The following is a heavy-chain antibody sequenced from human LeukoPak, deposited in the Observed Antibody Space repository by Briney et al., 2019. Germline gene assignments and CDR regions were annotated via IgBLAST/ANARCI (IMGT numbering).Heavy chain of an antibody. D-gene: IGHD5-24*01. J-gene: IGHJ4*02. CDR2: IYSGGST. Sequence: QAGGSLRLSCAASGLTVSSNYMSWVRQAPGKGLEWVSVIYSGGSTYYADSVKGRFTISRDNSKNTLYLQMNSLRAEDTAVYYCARELEGYCDYWGQGTLVTVSS. V-gene: IGHV3-66*01. CDR3: ARELEGYCDY. CDR1: GLTVSSNY.